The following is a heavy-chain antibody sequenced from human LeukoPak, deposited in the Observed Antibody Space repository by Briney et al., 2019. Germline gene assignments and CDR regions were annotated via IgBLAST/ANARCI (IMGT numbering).Heavy chain of an antibody. Sequence: SETLSLTCTVSGGSISSYYWSWLRQPAGKGLEWIGRIYTSGSTSFNPFLKRRVTMSVDTSKNQFSLKLSSVTAADTAVYYCARAGYYDSSGYSLDYYGMDVWGQGTTVTVSS. D-gene: IGHD3-22*01. V-gene: IGHV4-4*07. CDR3: ARAGYYDSSGYSLDYYGMDV. J-gene: IGHJ6*02. CDR1: GGSISSYY. CDR2: IYTSGST.